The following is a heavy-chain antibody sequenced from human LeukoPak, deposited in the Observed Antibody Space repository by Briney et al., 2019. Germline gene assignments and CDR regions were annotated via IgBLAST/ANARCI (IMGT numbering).Heavy chain of an antibody. Sequence: PGGSLRLSCAASGFTVSSNYMSWVRQAPGKGLEWVSVIYSGGSTYYADSVKGRFIISRDNSKNTLYLQMNSLRAEDTAVYYCARGGEMATTPIDYWGQGTLVTVSS. D-gene: IGHD5-24*01. J-gene: IGHJ4*02. CDR2: IYSGGST. CDR1: GFTVSSNY. V-gene: IGHV3-53*01. CDR3: ARGGEMATTPIDY.